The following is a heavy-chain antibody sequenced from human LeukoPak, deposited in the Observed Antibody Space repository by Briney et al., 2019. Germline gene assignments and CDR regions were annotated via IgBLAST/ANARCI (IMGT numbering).Heavy chain of an antibody. CDR3: AKDDYYDTSGYRD. D-gene: IGHD3-22*01. Sequence: GGTLRLSCTASGFTFSHYTINWVRQAPGKGLECVSVTYSGGRTYYEDSVKGRFTISRDNSKNTLYLQMNSLRAEDTAVYYCAKDDYYDTSGYRDWGQGTLVTVSS. V-gene: IGHV3-66*02. CDR2: TYSGGRT. J-gene: IGHJ4*02. CDR1: GFTFSHYT.